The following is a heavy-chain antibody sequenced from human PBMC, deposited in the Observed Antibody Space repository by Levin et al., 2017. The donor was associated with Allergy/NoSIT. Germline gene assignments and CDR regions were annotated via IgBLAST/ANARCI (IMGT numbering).Heavy chain of an antibody. J-gene: IGHJ4*02. V-gene: IGHV3-30-3*01. CDR3: ARDSKTGYSSSWYTDFDY. CDR2: ISYDGSNK. D-gene: IGHD6-13*01. CDR1: GFTFSSYA. Sequence: GGSLRLSCAASGFTFSSYAMHWVRQAPGKGLEWVAVISYDGSNKYYADSVKGRFTISRDNSKNTLYLQMNSLRAEDTAVYYCARDSKTGYSSSWYTDFDYWGQGTLVTVSS.